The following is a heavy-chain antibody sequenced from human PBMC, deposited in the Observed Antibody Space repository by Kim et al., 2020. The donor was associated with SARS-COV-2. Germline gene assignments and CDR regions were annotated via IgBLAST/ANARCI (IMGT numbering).Heavy chain of an antibody. J-gene: IGHJ3*02. CDR3: ASFHDYDSNFDI. V-gene: IGHV4-34*01. CDR2: INHSGST. Sequence: SETLSLTCAVYGGSFSGYYWSWIRQPPGKGLEWIGEINHSGSTNYNPSLKSRVTISVDTSKNQSSLKLSSVTAADTAVYYCASFHDYDSNFDIWGQGTMVTVSS. D-gene: IGHD3-22*01. CDR1: GGSFSGYY.